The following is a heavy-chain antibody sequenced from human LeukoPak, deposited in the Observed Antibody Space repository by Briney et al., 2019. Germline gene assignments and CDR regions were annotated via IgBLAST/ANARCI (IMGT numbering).Heavy chain of an antibody. J-gene: IGHJ5*01. CDR3: ARVQVDTAMVNSDS. Sequence: PSETLSLTCAVYGGSFSGYYWSWIRQPPGKGLEWIGEINHSGSTNYNPSLKSRVTISVDTSKNQFSLKLSSVTAADTAVYYCARVQVDTAMVNSDSWGQGTLVTVSS. CDR2: INHSGST. CDR1: GGSFSGYY. D-gene: IGHD5-18*01. V-gene: IGHV4-34*01.